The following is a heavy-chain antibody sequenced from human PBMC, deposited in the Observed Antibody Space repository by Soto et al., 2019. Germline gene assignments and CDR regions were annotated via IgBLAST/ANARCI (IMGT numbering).Heavy chain of an antibody. V-gene: IGHV4-59*01. J-gene: IGHJ5*02. Sequence: SETLSLTCTVSGGSISSYYWSWIRQPPGKGLEWIGYIYYSGSTNYNPSLKSRVTISVDTSKNQFSLKLSSVTAADTAVYYCASGVDSGYDFVSLWFDPWGQGTLVTVSS. CDR3: ASGVDSGYDFVSLWFDP. CDR2: IYYSGST. CDR1: GGSISSYY. D-gene: IGHD5-12*01.